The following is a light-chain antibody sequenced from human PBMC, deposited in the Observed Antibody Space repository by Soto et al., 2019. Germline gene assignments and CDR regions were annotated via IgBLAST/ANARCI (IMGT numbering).Light chain of an antibody. CDR3: QKYDSAPWT. CDR1: QGISNY. CDR2: AAS. J-gene: IGKJ1*01. V-gene: IGKV1-27*01. Sequence: DIQMTQSPSSLSASVRDRDTITCRASQGISNYLAWYQQKPGKVPKLLIYAASTLQSGVPSRFSGSGSGIDFTFTISSLQPEDVATYYCQKYDSAPWTFGQGTKVEI.